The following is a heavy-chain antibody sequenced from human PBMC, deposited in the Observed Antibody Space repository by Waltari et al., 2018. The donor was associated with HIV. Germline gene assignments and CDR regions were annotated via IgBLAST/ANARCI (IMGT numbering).Heavy chain of an antibody. CDR2: SNPKSGGT. CDR1: GDTFMDYY. J-gene: IGHJ1*01. CDR3: ARGQETVPEYLHY. V-gene: IGHV1-2*02. Sequence: QVQLVQSGAEVKEPGASVKVSCKASGDTFMDYYVHWVRHAPGQGLEWMGWSNPKSGGTNFARNFQGRVTMTIDTSITTAYMELNWLTSDDTAVFYCARGQETVPEYLHYWGQGTLVSVSS. D-gene: IGHD1-1*01.